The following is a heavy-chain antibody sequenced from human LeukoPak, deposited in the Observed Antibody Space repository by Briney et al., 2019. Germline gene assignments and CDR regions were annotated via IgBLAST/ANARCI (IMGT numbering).Heavy chain of an antibody. D-gene: IGHD3-10*01. CDR2: IIPILGIA. CDR3: ARGLWFGEPGEFDP. CDR1: GGTFSSYA. J-gene: IGHJ5*02. V-gene: IGHV1-69*04. Sequence: SVKVSCKASGGTFSSYAISWVRQAPGQGLEWMGRIIPILGIANYAQKFQGRVAITADKSTSTAYMELSSLRSEDTAVYYCARGLWFGEPGEFDPWGQGTLVTVSS.